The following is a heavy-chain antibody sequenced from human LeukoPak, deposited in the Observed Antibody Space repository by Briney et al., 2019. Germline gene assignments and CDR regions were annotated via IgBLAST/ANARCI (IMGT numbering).Heavy chain of an antibody. CDR2: ISGSGGST. V-gene: IGHV3-23*01. CDR3: AKAVLVTRYQLLPFDY. J-gene: IGHJ4*02. Sequence: PGGSLRLSCAASGFTFSSYAMSWVRQAPGKGLEWVSAISGSGGSTYYADSVKGRFTISRDNSKNTLYLQMNSLRAEDTAVYYCAKAVLVTRYQLLPFDYWGQGTLVTVSS. D-gene: IGHD2-2*01. CDR1: GFTFSSYA.